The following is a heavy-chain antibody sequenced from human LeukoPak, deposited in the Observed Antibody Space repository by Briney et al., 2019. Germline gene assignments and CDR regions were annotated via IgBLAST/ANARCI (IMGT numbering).Heavy chain of an antibody. V-gene: IGHV3-64*01. CDR2: ISSNGGST. CDR1: GFTFSSYA. J-gene: IGHJ6*02. CDR3: ARDRYYDSSGANQKIYSYYGMDV. Sequence: GGSLRLSCAASGFTFSSYAMHGVRQAPGKGLEYGSAISSNGGSTYYANSVKGRFTISRDNSKNTLYLQMGSLRAEDMAVYYCARDRYYDSSGANQKIYSYYGMDVWGQGTTVTVSS. D-gene: IGHD3-22*01.